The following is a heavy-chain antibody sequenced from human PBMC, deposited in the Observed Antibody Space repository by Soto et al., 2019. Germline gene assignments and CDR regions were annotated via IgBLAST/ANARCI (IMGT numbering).Heavy chain of an antibody. V-gene: IGHV4-59*08. CDR3: ARHNYGSGSTYFDY. D-gene: IGHD3-10*01. CDR2: IYYSGST. J-gene: IGHJ4*02. Sequence: SESLSLTCTVSGGSISSYYWSWIRQPPGKGLEWIGYIYYSGSTNYNPSLKSRVTISVDTSKNQFSLKLNSMTAADTAVYYCARHNYGSGSTYFDYWGQGTRVTVSS. CDR1: GGSISSYY.